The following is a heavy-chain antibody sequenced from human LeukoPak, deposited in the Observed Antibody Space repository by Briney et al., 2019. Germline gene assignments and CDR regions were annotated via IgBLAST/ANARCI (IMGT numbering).Heavy chain of an antibody. CDR2: ISSSGNTI. Sequence: GGSLRLSCAASGFTFSDYYMSWIRHAPGTGLEWVSYISSSGNTIYYADSGKGRFTISRDNTKNSLYLQMNSLRAEDTAVYYCARGGYYGSGSYWAFDYWGQGTLVTVSS. J-gene: IGHJ4*02. CDR1: GFTFSDYY. CDR3: ARGGYYGSGSYWAFDY. D-gene: IGHD3-10*01. V-gene: IGHV3-11*04.